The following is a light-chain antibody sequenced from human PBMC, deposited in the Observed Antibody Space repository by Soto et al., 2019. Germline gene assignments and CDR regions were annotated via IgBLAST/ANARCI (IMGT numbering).Light chain of an antibody. CDR1: NSDVGGYNY. CDR3: SSYTSSSTYV. V-gene: IGLV2-14*01. CDR2: DVS. Sequence: QSALTQPASVAGSPGQSITISCTGTNSDVGGYNYVSWYQQHPGKAPKLMICDVSNRPSGVSNRFSGSMSGNTASLTISGLQAEDEADYYCSSYTSSSTYVFGTGTKLTVL. J-gene: IGLJ1*01.